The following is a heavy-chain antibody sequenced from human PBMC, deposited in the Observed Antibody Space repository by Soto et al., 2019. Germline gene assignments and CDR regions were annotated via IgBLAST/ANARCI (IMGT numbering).Heavy chain of an antibody. D-gene: IGHD1-1*01. Sequence: QVQLVQSGAEVKKPGASVKVSCKASGYTFSTYGFSWVRQAPGQGLEWMGWIGADNGDTNYAQNFPGRVPMTTDTSTTTSYMELRSLTSDDTAVYFCARDWKGAEGFEPWGQGTLVTVSS. CDR2: IGADNGDT. CDR1: GYTFSTYG. V-gene: IGHV1-18*01. J-gene: IGHJ5*02. CDR3: ARDWKGAEGFEP.